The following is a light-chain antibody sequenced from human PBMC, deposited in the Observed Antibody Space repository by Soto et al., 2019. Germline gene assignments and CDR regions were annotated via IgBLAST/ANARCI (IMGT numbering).Light chain of an antibody. Sequence: DIVMTQSPDSLAVSLGERATINCKSSQSIFYSSSNKNYLAWYQQKPRQPPKLLMYWASTRESGVPDRFSGSGSGTDFTLTISSLQAEDVAVYYCQQYYITPLTFGGGTKVEIK. CDR3: QQYYITPLT. CDR2: WAS. CDR1: QSIFYSSSNKNY. J-gene: IGKJ4*01. V-gene: IGKV4-1*01.